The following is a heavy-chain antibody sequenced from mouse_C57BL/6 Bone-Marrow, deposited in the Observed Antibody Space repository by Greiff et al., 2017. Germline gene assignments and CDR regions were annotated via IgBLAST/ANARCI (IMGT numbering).Heavy chain of an antibody. D-gene: IGHD2-5*01. V-gene: IGHV1-69*01. J-gene: IGHJ2*01. Sequence: VQLQQPGAELVMPGASVKLSCKASGYTFTSYWMHWVKQRPGQGLEWIGEIDPSDSYTNYNQKFKGKSTLTVDKSSSTAYMQLSSLTSEDSAVYYCARRDYYSNLDWGQGTTLTVSS. CDR3: ARRDYYSNLD. CDR1: GYTFTSYW. CDR2: IDPSDSYT.